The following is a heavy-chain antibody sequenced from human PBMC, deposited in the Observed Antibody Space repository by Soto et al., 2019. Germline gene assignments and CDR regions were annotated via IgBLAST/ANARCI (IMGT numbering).Heavy chain of an antibody. CDR2: IYHSGST. CDR3: ASHYYDDSTDYYYGMDV. CDR1: GASLDSTSW. V-gene: IGHV4-4*02. Sequence: PSETLSLTCAVSGASLDSTSWWTFVRQPPGKGLEWIGEIYHSGSTNYNPSFKSRVTISVAKSKTQFSLKLTSVTAADTAVYYCASHYYDDSTDYYYGMDVWGQGTTVTVSS. J-gene: IGHJ6*02. D-gene: IGHD3-22*01.